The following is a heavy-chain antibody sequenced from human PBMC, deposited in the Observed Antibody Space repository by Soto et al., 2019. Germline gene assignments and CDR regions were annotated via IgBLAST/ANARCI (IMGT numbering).Heavy chain of an antibody. J-gene: IGHJ4*02. D-gene: IGHD3-22*01. CDR2: ISDGSSDI. CDR3: ARAVESGTSGYYYPLDY. Sequence: XESLRLSCVVSGFTFSSYTMNGVRQAPGKRLEWVSSISDGSSDIYYADSVKGRFTISRDSAKNSLYLHMNGLRAEDTAVYYCARAVESGTSGYYYPLDYWGQGTLVTVPQ. CDR1: GFTFSSYT. V-gene: IGHV3-21*01.